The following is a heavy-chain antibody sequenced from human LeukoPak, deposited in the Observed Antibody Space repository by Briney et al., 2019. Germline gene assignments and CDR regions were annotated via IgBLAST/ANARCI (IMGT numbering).Heavy chain of an antibody. Sequence: GGSLRLSCAASGFTFRNYAMAWVRQAQGKGLECVSAISGSGDSVRYADSVKGRFTTSRDNSKNTLYLQMNNLRAEDTALYYCARDFWATNYYYGMDVWGQGTTVTVSS. CDR2: ISGSGDSV. V-gene: IGHV3-23*01. J-gene: IGHJ6*02. CDR1: GFTFRNYA. D-gene: IGHD3-3*01. CDR3: ARDFWATNYYYGMDV.